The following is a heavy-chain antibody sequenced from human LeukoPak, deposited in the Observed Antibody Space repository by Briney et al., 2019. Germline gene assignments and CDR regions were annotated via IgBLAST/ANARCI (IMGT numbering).Heavy chain of an antibody. CDR2: IYYSGST. J-gene: IGHJ4*02. Sequence: PSQTLSLTCTVSGGSVSSGGYYWSWIRQHPGKGLEWIGYIYYSGSTYYNPSLKSRVTISVDTSKNQFSLKLSSVTAADTAVYYCARDGYYYDSSGYYLYYFDYWGQGTLVTVSS. CDR3: ARDGYYYDSSGYYLYYFDY. V-gene: IGHV4-31*03. D-gene: IGHD3-22*01. CDR1: GGSVSSGGYY.